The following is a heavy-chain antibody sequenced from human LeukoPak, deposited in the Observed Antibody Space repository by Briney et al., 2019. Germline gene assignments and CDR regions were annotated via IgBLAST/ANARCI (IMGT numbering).Heavy chain of an antibody. CDR2: IYYTGIT. D-gene: IGHD1-20*01. Sequence: SETLSLTCTVSGGSINTYYWNWIRQPPGKGLEWIGYIYYTGITNSDPSLKSRVTMSVDTSKNQFSLKLSSVTAADTAVYYCARDLNLYYYYYYMDVWGQGTTVTVSS. CDR3: ARDLNLYYYYYYMDV. J-gene: IGHJ6*03. CDR1: GGSINTYY. V-gene: IGHV4-59*12.